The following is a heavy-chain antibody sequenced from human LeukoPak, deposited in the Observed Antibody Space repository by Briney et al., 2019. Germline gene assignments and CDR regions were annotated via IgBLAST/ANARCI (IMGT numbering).Heavy chain of an antibody. Sequence: ASVKVSCKASGYTFTNYYIHWVRQAPGQGLECMGIINPSGGSTSYAQKFQGRVTMTRDMSTSTVYMELSRLRSDDTAVYYCARGQTGTTFGYYYYYYMDVWGKGTTVTVSS. CDR3: ARGQTGTTFGYYYYYYMDV. J-gene: IGHJ6*03. CDR1: GYTFTNYY. D-gene: IGHD1-1*01. CDR2: INPSGGST. V-gene: IGHV1-46*01.